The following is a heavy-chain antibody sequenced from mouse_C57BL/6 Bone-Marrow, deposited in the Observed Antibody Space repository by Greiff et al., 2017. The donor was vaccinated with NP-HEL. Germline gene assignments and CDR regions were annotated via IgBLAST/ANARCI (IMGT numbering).Heavy chain of an antibody. CDR1: GYTFTSYG. J-gene: IGHJ3*01. CDR3: AIDSSGSFAY. Sequence: VQLQQSGAELARPGASVKLSCKASGYTFTSYGISWVKQRTGQGLEWIGEIYPRSGNHYYNEKFKGKATLTADKSSSTAYMELRSLTSEDAAVYFCAIDSSGSFAYWGQGTLVTVSA. CDR2: IYPRSGNH. D-gene: IGHD3-2*02. V-gene: IGHV1-81*01.